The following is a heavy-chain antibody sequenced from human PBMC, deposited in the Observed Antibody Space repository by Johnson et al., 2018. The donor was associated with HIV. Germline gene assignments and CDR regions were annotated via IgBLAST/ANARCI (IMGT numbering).Heavy chain of an antibody. CDR3: FWSGYYCAGLDAFDI. CDR1: GFTFSTYD. J-gene: IGHJ3*02. Sequence: VQLVESGGGLVQPGGSLRLSCAASGFTFSTYDMHWVRQGTGKGLEWVSAIGTAGDKYYPGSVKGRFTISRENAKNSLYLQMNSRRAEDTAVYYNFWSGYYCAGLDAFDIWGQGTMVSVSS. D-gene: IGHD3-3*01. CDR2: IGTAGDK. V-gene: IGHV3-13*01.